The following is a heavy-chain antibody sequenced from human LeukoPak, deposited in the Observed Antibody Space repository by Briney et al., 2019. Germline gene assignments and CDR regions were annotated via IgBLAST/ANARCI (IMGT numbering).Heavy chain of an antibody. V-gene: IGHV3-23*01. J-gene: IGHJ6*02. Sequence: GGSLRLSCAASGFTFSSYAMSWVRQAPGRGLEWVSIISGSGGSTFYADSVKGRFTISRDNSKNTLYLQMNSLRAEDTAVYYCAKVVGRRGMDVWGQGTTVTVSS. D-gene: IGHD2-15*01. CDR1: GFTFSSYA. CDR2: ISGSGGST. CDR3: AKVVGRRGMDV.